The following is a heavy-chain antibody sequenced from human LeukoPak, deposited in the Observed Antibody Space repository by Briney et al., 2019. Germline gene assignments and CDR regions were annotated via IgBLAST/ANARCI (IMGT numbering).Heavy chain of an antibody. D-gene: IGHD2-2*01. CDR2: INHSGST. J-gene: IGHJ4*02. CDR1: GGSFSGYY. CDR3: ARGPGGDQPPISPFGY. Sequence: SETLSLTCAVYGGSFSGYYWSWIRQPPGKGLEWIGEINHSGSTNYNPSLKSRVTISVDTSKNQFSLKLSSVTAADTAVYYCARGPGGDQPPISPFGYWGQGTLVTVSS. V-gene: IGHV4-34*01.